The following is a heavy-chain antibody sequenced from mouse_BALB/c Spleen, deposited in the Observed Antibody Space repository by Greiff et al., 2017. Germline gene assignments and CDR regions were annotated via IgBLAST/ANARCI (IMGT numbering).Heavy chain of an antibody. V-gene: IGHV1-62-2*01. CDR2: FYPGSGSI. Sequence: VQLQQSGAELVKPGASVKLSCKASGYTFTENTIHWVKQRSGQGLEWIGWFYPGSGSIKYNEKFKDKATLTADKSSSTVYMELSRLTSEDSAVYFCARHEKGDYYGSYGFAYWGQGTLVTVSA. CDR3: ARHEKGDYYGSYGFAY. CDR1: GYTFTENT. D-gene: IGHD1-1*01. J-gene: IGHJ3*01.